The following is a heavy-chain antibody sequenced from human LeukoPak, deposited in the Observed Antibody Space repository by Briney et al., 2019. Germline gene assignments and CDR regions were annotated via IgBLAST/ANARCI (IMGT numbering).Heavy chain of an antibody. Sequence: GGSLRLSCAASGSTFSGHWMSWVRQAPGKGLEWVANINQGGSDKYYVDSVKGRFTISRDNANNLLYLQMNSLGGEDTAVYYCTRDRSRAEDDWGQGTLVTVSS. V-gene: IGHV3-7*01. CDR2: INQGGSDK. CDR1: GSTFSGHW. J-gene: IGHJ4*02. CDR3: TRDRSRAEDD. D-gene: IGHD1-14*01.